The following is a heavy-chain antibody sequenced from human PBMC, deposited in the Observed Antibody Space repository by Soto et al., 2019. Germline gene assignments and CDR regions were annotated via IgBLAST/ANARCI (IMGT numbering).Heavy chain of an antibody. D-gene: IGHD3-16*01. J-gene: IGHJ3*02. CDR3: AKHLPSKKTQRLWADAFHI. CDR1: GFTFPNYA. Sequence: EVRLLESGGGLVQPGGSLRLSCAASGFTFPNYAMSWVRQAPGKGLEWVSVVTGRASSTYYADSVEGRFTISRDNSRNTLFLQMNSLGAADTAVYYCAKHLPSKKTQRLWADAFHIWGRGTNLTFSS. CDR2: VTGRASST. V-gene: IGHV3-23*01.